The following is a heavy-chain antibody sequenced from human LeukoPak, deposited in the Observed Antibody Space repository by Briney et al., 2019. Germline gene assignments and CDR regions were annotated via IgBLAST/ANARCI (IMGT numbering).Heavy chain of an antibody. J-gene: IGHJ4*02. D-gene: IGHD3-22*01. CDR2: IRYDGSNK. Sequence: GGSLRLSCAASGFTFSSYGMHWVRQAPGKGLEWVAFIRYDGSNKYYADSVKGRFTISRDNSKNTLYLQMNSLRAEDTAVYYCAKDSGPDSSGYYYAGYWGQGTLVTVSS. V-gene: IGHV3-30*02. CDR3: AKDSGPDSSGYYYAGY. CDR1: GFTFSSYG.